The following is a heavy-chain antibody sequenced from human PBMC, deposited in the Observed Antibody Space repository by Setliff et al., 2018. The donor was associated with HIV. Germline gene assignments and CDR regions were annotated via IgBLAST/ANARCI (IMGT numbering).Heavy chain of an antibody. J-gene: IGHJ4*02. Sequence: SSETLSLTCSVSGGPITSNTYFWDWIRQAPGKGLEWIGSIYHNGNTYYNPSLKSRVSISVDTSKRQFSLKLTSVTAGDSALYYCARRRGQKATGWYYFDFWGQGALVTVSS. CDR1: GGPITSNTYF. V-gene: IGHV4-39*01. CDR2: IYHNGNT. CDR3: ARRRGQKATGWYYFDF. D-gene: IGHD6-19*01.